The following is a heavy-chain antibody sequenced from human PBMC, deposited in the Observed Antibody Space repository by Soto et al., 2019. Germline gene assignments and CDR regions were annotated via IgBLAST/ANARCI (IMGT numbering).Heavy chain of an antibody. CDR3: ARDPGDYGDYDAAFDI. D-gene: IGHD4-17*01. J-gene: IGHJ3*02. Sequence: ASVKVSCKASGYAFTSYCISWVLQAPGQGLEWMGWISAYNGNTNYAQKLQGRVTMTTDTSTSTAYMELRSLRSDDTAVYYCARDPGDYGDYDAAFDIWGQGTMVTVS. V-gene: IGHV1-18*04. CDR1: GYAFTSYC. CDR2: ISAYNGNT.